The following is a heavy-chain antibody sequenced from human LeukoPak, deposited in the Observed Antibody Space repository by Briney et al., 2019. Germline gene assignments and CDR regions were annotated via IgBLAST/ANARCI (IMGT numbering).Heavy chain of an antibody. V-gene: IGHV4-30-4*01. CDR2: IYYSGST. CDR1: GGSISSGDYY. CDR3: ASYSSGYYYAFDI. Sequence: SETLSLTCTVSGGSISSGDYYWSWIRQPPGKGLEWIGYIYYSGSTYYNPSLKSRVTISVDTSKNQFSLKLSSVTAADTAVYYCASYSSGYYYAFDIWGQGTMVTVSS. J-gene: IGHJ3*02. D-gene: IGHD3-22*01.